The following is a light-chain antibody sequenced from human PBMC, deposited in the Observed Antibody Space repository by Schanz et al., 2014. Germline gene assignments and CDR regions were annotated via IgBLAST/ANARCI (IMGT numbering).Light chain of an antibody. V-gene: IGLV1-44*01. CDR3: ASWDDSLNARV. CDR2: SSN. CDR1: SSNIGSNT. J-gene: IGLJ3*02. Sequence: QSVLTQPPSASGTPGQRVSISCSGSSSNIGSNTVSWYQQLPGTAPKLLIYSSNQRPSGVPDRFSGSKSGTSASLAISGLQSEDEADYYCASWDDSLNARVFGGGTKLTVL.